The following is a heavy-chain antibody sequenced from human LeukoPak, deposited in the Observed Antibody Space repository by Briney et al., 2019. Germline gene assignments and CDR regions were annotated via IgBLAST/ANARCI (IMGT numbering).Heavy chain of an antibody. D-gene: IGHD1-1*01. CDR2: IYYGGST. CDR1: GGSISSYY. Sequence: SETLSLTCTVSGGSISSYYWSWIRQPPGKGLEWIGYIYYGGSTNYNPSLKSRVTISVDTSKNQFSLKLSSVTAADTAVYYCARGGRLFDYWGQGTLVTVSS. CDR3: ARGGRLFDY. J-gene: IGHJ4*02. V-gene: IGHV4-59*01.